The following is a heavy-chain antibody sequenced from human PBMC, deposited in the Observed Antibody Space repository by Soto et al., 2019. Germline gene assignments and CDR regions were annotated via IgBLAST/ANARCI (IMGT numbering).Heavy chain of an antibody. J-gene: IGHJ1*01. CDR3: ARVWWFGEKEYFQN. D-gene: IGHD2-21*01. V-gene: IGHV2-70*11. CDR2: IDWNDDK. CDR1: GFSLSTDGMC. Sequence: SGPTLVNPTQTLTLTCTISGFSLSTDGMCVSWIRQPPGKALEWLARIDWNDDKYYSSSLKARLTISKDTSKNQAVLTMTKLDPADTATYYCARVWWFGEKEYFQNWGQGTLVTVSS.